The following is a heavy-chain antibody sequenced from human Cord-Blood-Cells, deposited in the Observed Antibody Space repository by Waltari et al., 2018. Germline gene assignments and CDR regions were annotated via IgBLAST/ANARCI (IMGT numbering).Heavy chain of an antibody. D-gene: IGHD6-13*01. CDR3: ARDRLAAAVPFDY. Sequence: QGLEWMGWISAYNGNTNYAQKLQGRVTMTTDTSTSTAYMELRSLRSDDTAVYYCARDRLAAAVPFDYWGQGTLVTVSS. J-gene: IGHJ4*02. CDR2: ISAYNGNT. V-gene: IGHV1-18*01.